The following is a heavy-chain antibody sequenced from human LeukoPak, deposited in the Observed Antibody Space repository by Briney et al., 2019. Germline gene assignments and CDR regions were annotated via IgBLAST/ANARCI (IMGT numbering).Heavy chain of an antibody. CDR1: GGSISSYY. CDR3: ARWYGYLSYFDY. D-gene: IGHD5-18*01. CDR2: IYYSGST. V-gene: IGHV4-59*08. J-gene: IGHJ4*02. Sequence: SETLSLTCTVSGGSISSYYWSWIRQPPGKGLEWIGNIYYSGSTNYNPSLKSRVTISVDTSKNQFSLKLSSVTAADTAVYYRARWYGYLSYFDYWGQGTVVTVSS.